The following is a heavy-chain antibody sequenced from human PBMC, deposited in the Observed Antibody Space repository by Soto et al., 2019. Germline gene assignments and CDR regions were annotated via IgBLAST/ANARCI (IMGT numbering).Heavy chain of an antibody. J-gene: IGHJ5*02. CDR2: ISSSSSTI. D-gene: IGHD6-13*01. CDR1: GFTFSSYS. Sequence: EVQLVESGGGLVQPGGSLRLSCAASGFTFSSYSMNWVRQAPGKGLEWVSYISSSSSTIYYADSVKGRFTISRDNAKNSLYLQMNSLRAEDAAVYSCAREGSSWFNWFDPWGQGTLVTVSS. CDR3: AREGSSWFNWFDP. V-gene: IGHV3-48*01.